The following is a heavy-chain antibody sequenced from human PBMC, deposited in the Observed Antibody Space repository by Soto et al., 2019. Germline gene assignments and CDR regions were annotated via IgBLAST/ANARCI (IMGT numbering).Heavy chain of an antibody. CDR3: ARIAAAGNGDFDY. Sequence: QLQLQESGSGLVKPSQTLSLTCAVSGGSISSGGYSWSWIRQPPGKGLEWIGYIYHSGSTYYNPSLKSRVTISVDRSKNQFSLKLSSVTAADTDVYYCARIAAAGNGDFDYWGQGTLVTVSS. CDR2: IYHSGST. V-gene: IGHV4-30-2*01. D-gene: IGHD6-13*01. CDR1: GGSISSGGYS. J-gene: IGHJ4*02.